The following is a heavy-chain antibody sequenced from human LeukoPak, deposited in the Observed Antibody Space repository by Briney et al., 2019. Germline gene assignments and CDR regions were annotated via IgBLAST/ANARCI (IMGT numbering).Heavy chain of an antibody. D-gene: IGHD6-13*01. J-gene: IGHJ4*02. V-gene: IGHV3-7*01. CDR1: GFTFSSYW. CDR2: IKQDGSEK. CDR3: AVSSSWYYFDY. Sequence: QPGGSLRLSCAASGFTFSSYWMSWVRQAPGKGLEWVANIKQDGSEKYYVDSVKGRFTISRDNAKNSLYLQMNSLRAEDTAVYYRAVSSSWYYFDYWGQGTLVTVSS.